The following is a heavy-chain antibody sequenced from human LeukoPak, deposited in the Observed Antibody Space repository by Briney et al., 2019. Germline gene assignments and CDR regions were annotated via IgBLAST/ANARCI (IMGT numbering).Heavy chain of an antibody. CDR1: GYTFTSYD. CDR3: ARDIYDSSGFNWFDP. V-gene: IGHV1-8*01. Sequence: ASVKVSCKASGYTFTSYDINWVRQATGQGLEWMGWMNPISGNTGYAQKFQGRVTMTRNTSISTAYMELSSLRSEDTAVYYCARDIYDSSGFNWFDPWGQGTLVTVSS. J-gene: IGHJ5*02. CDR2: MNPISGNT. D-gene: IGHD3-22*01.